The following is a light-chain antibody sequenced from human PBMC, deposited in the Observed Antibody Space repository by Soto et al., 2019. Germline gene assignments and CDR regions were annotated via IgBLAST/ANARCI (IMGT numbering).Light chain of an antibody. Sequence: IVLTQSPATLSLSPGERVTLSCRASQSVSSDLAWYQQKPGQAPRLLIYDASNRATGIPARFSGSGSGTVFTLTISSLEPEDFAVYYCQQRTNFMYTFGQVTMLEIK. CDR1: QSVSSD. CDR3: QQRTNFMYT. V-gene: IGKV3-11*01. J-gene: IGKJ2*01. CDR2: DAS.